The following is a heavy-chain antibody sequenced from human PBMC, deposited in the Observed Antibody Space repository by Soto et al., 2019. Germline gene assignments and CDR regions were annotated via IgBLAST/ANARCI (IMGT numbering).Heavy chain of an antibody. CDR2: TWSGGRGE. CDR1: GFAFSYHG. D-gene: IGHD3-22*01. CDR3: AKDDDTSSHYSLLDF. Sequence: ESGGGVGQPGTSLRLSCAASGFAFSYHGIHWVRQAPGKGLEWVAVTWSGGRGEYYAESVRGRFTISRDNSKTTVYLQMNSLRVEDTAVYYCAKDDDTSSHYSLLDFRGQGTLVTVSS. V-gene: IGHV3-33*06. J-gene: IGHJ4*02.